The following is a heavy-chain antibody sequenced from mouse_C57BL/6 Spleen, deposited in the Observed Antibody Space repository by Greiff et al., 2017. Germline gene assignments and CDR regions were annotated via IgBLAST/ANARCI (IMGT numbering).Heavy chain of an antibody. CDR3: ARSNYSNCCYAMDY. V-gene: IGHV2-9-1*01. CDR2: IWTGGGT. CDR1: GFSLTSYA. Sequence: VQLQQSGPGLVAPSQSLSITCTVSGFSLTSYAISWVRQPPGKGLEWLGVIWTGGGTNYNSALKSRLSTSKENSKSQVFLKMNSLQTDDTARYYCARSNYSNCCYAMDYWGQGTSVTVSS. D-gene: IGHD2-5*01. J-gene: IGHJ4*01.